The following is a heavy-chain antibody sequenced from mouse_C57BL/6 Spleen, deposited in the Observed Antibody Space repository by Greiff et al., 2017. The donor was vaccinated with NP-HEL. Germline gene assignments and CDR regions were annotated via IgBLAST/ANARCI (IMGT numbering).Heavy chain of an antibody. D-gene: IGHD1-1*01. CDR3: AREVYYGSSFHFDY. Sequence: QVQLQQSGPGLVQPSQSLSITCTVSGFSLTSYGVHWVRQSPGKGLEWLGVIWSGGSTDYNAAFISRLSISKDNSKSQVFFKMNILQADDTAIYYCAREVYYGSSFHFDYWGQGTTLTVSS. V-gene: IGHV2-2*01. CDR2: IWSGGST. CDR1: GFSLTSYG. J-gene: IGHJ2*01.